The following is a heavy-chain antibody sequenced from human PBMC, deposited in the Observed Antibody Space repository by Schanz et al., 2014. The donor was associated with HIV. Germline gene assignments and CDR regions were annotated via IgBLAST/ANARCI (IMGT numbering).Heavy chain of an antibody. CDR2: MNPNSGNT. V-gene: IGHV1-8*02. CDR1: GGTIRNLG. J-gene: IGHJ4*02. CDR3: ARGRFCSGGSCYHDY. Sequence: QVQLVQSGAEVKKSGSSVKVSCKASGGTIRNLGITWVRQATGQGLEWMGWMNPNSGNTGYAQKFQGRVTMTRNTSINTAYMELSSLRSEDTAVYYCARGRFCSGGSCYHDYWGQGTLVTVSS. D-gene: IGHD2-15*01.